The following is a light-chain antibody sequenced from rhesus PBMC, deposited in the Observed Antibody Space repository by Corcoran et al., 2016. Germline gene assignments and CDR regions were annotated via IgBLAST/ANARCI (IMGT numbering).Light chain of an antibody. V-gene: IGKV1S8*01. CDR1: QNIYSN. Sequence: DIQMTQSPSALSASVGDRVTISCRASQNIYSNLAWYQQKPGKAPKLLIYAASMLKPGIPSRVSGSGSVTAFTLTIRRLQPEDSAAYYCQRYYDSPFTFGPGTKLDIK. J-gene: IGKJ3*01. CDR3: QRYYDSPFT. CDR2: AAS.